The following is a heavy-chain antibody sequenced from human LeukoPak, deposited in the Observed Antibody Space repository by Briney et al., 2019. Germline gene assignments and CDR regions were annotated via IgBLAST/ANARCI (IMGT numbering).Heavy chain of an antibody. Sequence: PPETLSLTPTITRDTIINYNWSEIRQPPGKKQDWIGYIYTSGSTNYNRSLKSRVSISVDTSKNQFSLKVSSVTAADTAVYYCTRFLTGGYYYDSSGFLGVFDIWGQGTMVSVSS. CDR3: TRFLTGGYYYDSSGFLGVFDI. V-gene: IGHV4-4*09. D-gene: IGHD3-22*01. CDR2: IYTSGST. CDR1: RDTIINYN. J-gene: IGHJ3*02.